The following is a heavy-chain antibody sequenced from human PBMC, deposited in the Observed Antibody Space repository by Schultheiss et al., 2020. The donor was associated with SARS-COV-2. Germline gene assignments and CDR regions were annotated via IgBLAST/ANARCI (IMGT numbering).Heavy chain of an antibody. D-gene: IGHD2-15*01. V-gene: IGHV4-34*01. J-gene: IGHJ4*02. CDR2: IYYSGST. CDR3: ARGRRFCSGGSCYSLASDY. CDR1: GGSFSGYY. Sequence: SETLSLTCAVYGGSFSGYYWSWIRQHPGKGLEWIGYIYYSGSTYYNPSLKSRVTISVDTSKNQFSLKLSSVTAADTAVYYCARGRRFCSGGSCYSLASDYWGQGTLVTVSS.